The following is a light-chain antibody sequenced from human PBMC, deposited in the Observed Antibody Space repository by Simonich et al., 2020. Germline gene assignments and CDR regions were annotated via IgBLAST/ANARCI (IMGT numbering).Light chain of an antibody. CDR2: DVS. Sequence: SALTQPASVSGSPGQSITISCPGTSSDVGGYNYVSWYQQHPGKAPKRMIYDVSKRPSGVSNRCSGSKSGNTASLTISGLQAEDEADYYCSSYTSGSTWVFGGGTKLTVL. V-gene: IGLV2-14*01. J-gene: IGLJ3*02. CDR3: SSYTSGSTWV. CDR1: SSDVGGYNY.